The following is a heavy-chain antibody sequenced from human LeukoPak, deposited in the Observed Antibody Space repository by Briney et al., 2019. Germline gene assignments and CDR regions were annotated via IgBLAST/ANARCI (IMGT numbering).Heavy chain of an antibody. D-gene: IGHD3-22*01. CDR1: GFTVNYW. Sequence: GGSLRLSCAASGFTVNYWMSWARQAPGKGLEWVSSISSSSSYIYYADSVKGRFTISRDNAKNSLYLQMNSLRAEDTAVYYCARDLGYYDSSGYRGYWGQGTLVTVSS. J-gene: IGHJ4*02. V-gene: IGHV3-21*01. CDR2: ISSSSSYI. CDR3: ARDLGYYDSSGYRGY.